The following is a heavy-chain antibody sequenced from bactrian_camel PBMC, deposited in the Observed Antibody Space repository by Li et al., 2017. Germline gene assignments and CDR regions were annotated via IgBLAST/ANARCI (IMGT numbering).Heavy chain of an antibody. CDR2: INSGGGT. Sequence: HVQLVESGGGLVQPGGSLRLSCAASGFTFSSFGMHWVRQAPGKGLEWVSLINSGGGTYYADSVKGRLTISRDNAKNTLYLQLNNLKTEDTAMYYCAKYSVPAGLGQGTQVTVS. J-gene: IGHJ4*01. D-gene: IGHD5*01. V-gene: IGHV3S1*01. CDR1: GFTFSSFG.